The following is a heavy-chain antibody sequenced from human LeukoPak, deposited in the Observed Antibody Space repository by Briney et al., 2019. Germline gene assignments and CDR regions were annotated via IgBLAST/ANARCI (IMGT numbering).Heavy chain of an antibody. D-gene: IGHD3-22*01. Sequence: PSETLSLTCTVSGGSISSYYWSWIRQPPGKGLEWIGEISHSGSTNYNPSLKSRVTISVDTSKNQFSLKLSSVTAADTAVYYCARGVFWGSGYYYPPIDYWGQGTLVTVSS. CDR3: ARGVFWGSGYYYPPIDY. CDR1: GGSISSYY. J-gene: IGHJ4*02. V-gene: IGHV4-34*01. CDR2: ISHSGST.